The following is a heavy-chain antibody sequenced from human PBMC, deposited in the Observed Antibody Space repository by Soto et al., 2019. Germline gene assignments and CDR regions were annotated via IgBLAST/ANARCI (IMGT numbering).Heavy chain of an antibody. J-gene: IGHJ3*02. CDR2: IWYDGSNK. CDR3: ARDSEPQLATTDAFDI. Sequence: QVQLVESGGGVVQPGRSLRLSCAASGFTFSRYGMHWVRQAPGKGLEWVAVIWYDGSNKYYADSVMGRFTISRDNSKNTLYLQLNSLRAADTAVYYCARDSEPQLATTDAFDIWGHGTMVTVSS. CDR1: GFTFSRYG. D-gene: IGHD6-13*01. V-gene: IGHV3-33*01.